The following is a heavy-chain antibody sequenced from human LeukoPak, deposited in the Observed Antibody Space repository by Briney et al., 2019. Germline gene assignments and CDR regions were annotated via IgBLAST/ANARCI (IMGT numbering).Heavy chain of an antibody. J-gene: IGHJ4*02. CDR3: VRGHRYFFDY. V-gene: IGHV3-48*03. D-gene: IGHD1-14*01. CDR2: IGDTGTTI. Sequence: GRSLTPFCPASGSRFSSYEMNWVRLDPGRGMEWVSYIGDTGTTIYYVDSVKGRFTVSRDNAKNSLYLQMNSLRAEDTAIYYCVRGHRYFFDYWGQGTLVTVSS. CDR1: GSRFSSYE.